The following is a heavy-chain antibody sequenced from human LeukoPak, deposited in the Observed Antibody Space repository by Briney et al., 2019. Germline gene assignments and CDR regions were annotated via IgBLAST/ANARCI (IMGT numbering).Heavy chain of an antibody. Sequence: SETLSLTCTVSGGSISGSSYYWGWIRQPPGKGLEWIGSIYYSGSTYYNPSLKSRVTISVDTSKNQFSLKLSSVTAADTAVYYCARRITGDFNYWGQGTLVTVSS. CDR1: GGSISGSSYY. J-gene: IGHJ4*02. D-gene: IGHD7-27*01. CDR2: IYYSGST. V-gene: IGHV4-39*01. CDR3: ARRITGDFNY.